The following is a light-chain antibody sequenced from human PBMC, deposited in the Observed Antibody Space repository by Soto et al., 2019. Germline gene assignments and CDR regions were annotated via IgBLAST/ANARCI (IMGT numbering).Light chain of an antibody. Sequence: EIVLTQSPGTLSLSPGERATLSCRASQSVSSKLAWYQQKPGQAPRLLIYDASTRATGIPARFSGSGFGTEFTLTISSLQSEDVAVYYCQQYNTRPPTTFGQGTRLEIK. J-gene: IGKJ5*01. CDR3: QQYNTRPPTT. CDR1: QSVSSK. CDR2: DAS. V-gene: IGKV3-15*01.